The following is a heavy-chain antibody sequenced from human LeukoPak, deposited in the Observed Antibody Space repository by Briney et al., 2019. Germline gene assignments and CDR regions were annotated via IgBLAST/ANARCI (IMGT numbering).Heavy chain of an antibody. V-gene: IGHV3-72*01. CDR1: GFTFSDYY. CDR3: ARVSYRGSLPDY. D-gene: IGHD1-26*01. CDR2: TRNKAKSYTT. Sequence: GGSLRLSCEASGFTFSDYYMDWVRQAPGKGLEWIGRTRNKAKSYTTEYAASVKGRFTISRDNSKNTLYLQMNSLRSEDTAVYYCARVSYRGSLPDYWGQGTLVTVSS. J-gene: IGHJ4*02.